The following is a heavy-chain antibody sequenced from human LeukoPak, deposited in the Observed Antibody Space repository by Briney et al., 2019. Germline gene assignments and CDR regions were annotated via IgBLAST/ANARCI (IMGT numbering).Heavy chain of an antibody. Sequence: GGSLRLSCAASGFTFSSYEMNWVRQAPGKGLEWVSYISSSGSTIYYADSVKGRFISSRDNTKNSLYLQMNSLRAEDTAIYYCARDLRIVSGRYLDYWGQGTLVNVSS. D-gene: IGHD1-26*01. CDR3: ARDLRIVSGRYLDY. CDR1: GFTFSSYE. CDR2: ISSSGSTI. J-gene: IGHJ4*02. V-gene: IGHV3-48*03.